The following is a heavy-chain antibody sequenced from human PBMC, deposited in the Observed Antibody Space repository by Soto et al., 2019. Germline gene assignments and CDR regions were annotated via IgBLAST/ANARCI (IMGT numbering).Heavy chain of an antibody. CDR2: FDPEDGET. CDR3: ATAVWGTTVTCFDY. J-gene: IGHJ4*02. Sequence: GASVKVSCKVSGYTLTELSMHWVRQAPGKGLEWMGGFDPEDGETIYAQKFQGRVTMTEDTSTDTAYMELSSLRSEDTAVYYCATAVWGTTVTCFDYWGQGTLVTVSS. D-gene: IGHD4-17*01. V-gene: IGHV1-24*01. CDR1: GYTLTELS.